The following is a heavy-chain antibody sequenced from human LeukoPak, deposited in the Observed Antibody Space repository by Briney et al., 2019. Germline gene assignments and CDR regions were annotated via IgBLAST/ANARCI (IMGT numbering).Heavy chain of an antibody. V-gene: IGHV1-18*04. CDR1: GYTFTSYG. D-gene: IGHD3-10*01. CDR3: ARVDLTMVRGVSAY. CDR2: ISAYNGNT. Sequence: ASVKVSCKASGYTFTSYGISWVRQAPGQGLEWMGWISAYNGNTNYAQKLQGRVTMTADISTSTAYMDLRSLRSDDTAVYYCARVDLTMVRGVSAYWGQGTLVTVSS. J-gene: IGHJ4*02.